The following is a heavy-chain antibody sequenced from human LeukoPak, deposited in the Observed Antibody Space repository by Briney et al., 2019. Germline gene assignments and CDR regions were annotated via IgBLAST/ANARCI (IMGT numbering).Heavy chain of an antibody. V-gene: IGHV4-34*01. CDR3: ARIRCGHSGSVCYNH. Sequence: PSETLSLTCGVFGVSINDYYWSWIRQSPGKGLEWIGEISHTEGTRYNPSLESRVTMSVGTSENRLSLKLIFVTAADTAVYYCARIRCGHSGSVCYNHWGLGTLVTVSS. J-gene: IGHJ1*01. D-gene: IGHD3-9*01. CDR2: ISHTEGT. CDR1: GVSINDYY.